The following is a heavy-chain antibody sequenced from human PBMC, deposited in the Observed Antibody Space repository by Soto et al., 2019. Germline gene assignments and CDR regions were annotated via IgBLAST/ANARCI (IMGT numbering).Heavy chain of an antibody. Sequence: ASVKVSCKASGYTFTTYDINWVRQATGQGLEWMGWMSPNSGATGYAQKFQGRVTMTRDTSISTAYMELSNLRSEDTAIYYCARGVDAGVAVWGQGTTVTVSS. CDR3: ARGVDAGVAV. J-gene: IGHJ6*02. CDR1: GYTFTTYD. D-gene: IGHD1-1*01. CDR2: MSPNSGAT. V-gene: IGHV1-8*01.